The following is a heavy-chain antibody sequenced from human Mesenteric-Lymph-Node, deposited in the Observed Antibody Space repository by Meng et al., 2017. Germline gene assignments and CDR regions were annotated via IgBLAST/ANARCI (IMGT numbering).Heavy chain of an antibody. D-gene: IGHD4-17*01. CDR3: AREYGDA. CDR1: GFQLRSYA. Sequence: VERWDVGGGLVRSWGCLRLSCAASGFQLRSYAMHWVRQDTGKRLEWVAVISYDGSNKYYADSVKGRFPISRDNSKNTLYLQMNSLRAEDTAVYYCAREYGDAWGQGTLVTVSS. CDR2: ISYDGSNK. J-gene: IGHJ5*02. V-gene: IGHV3-30*07.